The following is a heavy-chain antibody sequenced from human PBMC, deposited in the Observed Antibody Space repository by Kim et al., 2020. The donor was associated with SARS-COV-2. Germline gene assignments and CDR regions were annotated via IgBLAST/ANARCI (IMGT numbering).Heavy chain of an antibody. Sequence: GGSLRLSCITPGFTFGDHTINWFRQAPGKGLEWVGFIRKNADGVTTEYAASVKGRFIISGDDSKKIAYLQMNSLKTKGTAVYYCSRDLIFGRTKDWGQGTLVIVSS. D-gene: IGHD2-15*01. J-gene: IGHJ4*02. CDR2: IRKNADGVTT. V-gene: IGHV3-49*03. CDR3: SRDLIFGRTKD. CDR1: GFTFGDHT.